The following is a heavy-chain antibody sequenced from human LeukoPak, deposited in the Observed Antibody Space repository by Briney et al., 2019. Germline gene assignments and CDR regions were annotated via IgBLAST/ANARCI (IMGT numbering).Heavy chain of an antibody. J-gene: IGHJ5*02. V-gene: IGHV1-18*01. CDR2: ISAYNGNT. Sequence: ASVKVSCKASGYTFTSYGISWVRQAPGQGLEWMGWISAYNGNTNYAQKLQGRVTMTTDTSPSTAYMELRSLRSDDTAVYYCAREIFSSSWYRWFDPWGQGTLVTVSS. D-gene: IGHD6-13*01. CDR3: AREIFSSSWYRWFDP. CDR1: GYTFTSYG.